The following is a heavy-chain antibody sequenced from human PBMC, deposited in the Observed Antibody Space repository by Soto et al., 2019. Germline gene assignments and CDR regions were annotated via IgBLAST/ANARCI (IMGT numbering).Heavy chain of an antibody. V-gene: IGHV3-30-3*01. J-gene: IGHJ4*02. CDR3: ARDMYYYDSSGYPAFDY. Sequence: QVQLVESGGGVVQPGRSLRLSCAASGFTFSSYAMHWVRQAPGKGLEWVPVISYDGSNKYYADSVKGRFTISRDNSKNTLYLQMNSLRAEDTAVYYCARDMYYYDSSGYPAFDYWGQGTLVTVSS. D-gene: IGHD3-22*01. CDR1: GFTFSSYA. CDR2: ISYDGSNK.